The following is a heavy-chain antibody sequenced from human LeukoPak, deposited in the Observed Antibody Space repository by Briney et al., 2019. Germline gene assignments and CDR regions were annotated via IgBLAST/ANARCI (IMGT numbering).Heavy chain of an antibody. V-gene: IGHV4-30-4*01. Sequence: PSETLSLTCTVSGGSISSGDYYWSWIRQPPGTGLEWIGYIYYSGSTYYNPSLKSRVTISVDTSKNQSSLKLSSVTAADTAVYYCARDPLVVVAATRYYYYGMDVWGKGTTVTVSS. D-gene: IGHD2-15*01. CDR3: ARDPLVVVAATRYYYYGMDV. CDR1: GGSISSGDYY. J-gene: IGHJ6*04. CDR2: IYYSGST.